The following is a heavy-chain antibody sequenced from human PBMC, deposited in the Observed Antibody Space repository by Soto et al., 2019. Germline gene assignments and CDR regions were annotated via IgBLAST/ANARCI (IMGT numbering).Heavy chain of an antibody. D-gene: IGHD6-19*01. CDR2: IYYSGST. CDR3: ASLGRSSGWYGTGAFDI. V-gene: IGHV4-59*01. Sequence: SETLSLTCTVSGGFISSYYWSWIRQPPGKGLEWIGYIYYSGSTNYNPSLKSRVTISVDTSKNQFSLKLSSVTAADTAVYYCASLGRSSGWYGTGAFDIWGQGTMVTVSS. CDR1: GGFISSYY. J-gene: IGHJ3*02.